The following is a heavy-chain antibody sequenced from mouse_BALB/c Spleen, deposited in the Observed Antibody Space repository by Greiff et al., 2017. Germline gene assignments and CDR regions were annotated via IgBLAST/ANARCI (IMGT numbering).Heavy chain of an antibody. D-gene: IGHD2-2*01. Sequence: EVKLVESGGGLVQPGGSRKLSCAASGFTFSSFGMHWVRQAPEKGLEWVAYISSGSSTIYYADTVKGRFTISRDNPKNTLFLQMTSLRSEDTAMYYCARSDGYDGTGDYWGQGTTLTVSA. CDR1: GFTFSSFG. CDR2: ISSGSSTI. J-gene: IGHJ2*01. V-gene: IGHV5-17*02. CDR3: ARSDGYDGTGDY.